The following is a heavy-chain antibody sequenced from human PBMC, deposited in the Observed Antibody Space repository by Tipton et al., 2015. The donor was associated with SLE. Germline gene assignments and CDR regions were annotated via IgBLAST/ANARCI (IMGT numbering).Heavy chain of an antibody. CDR2: INPNSGDT. CDR3: ARDGPYSTCGSAFDY. V-gene: IGHV1-2*02. CDR1: GHTFNDNY. Sequence: QLVQSGAEVKKPGASVKVSCKASGHTFNDNYIHWVRQAPGQGLEWMGWINPNSGDTKLAQKFQGVVTMTGDTSINTAYMDLISLTSGDTADYYCARDGPYSTCGSAFDYRRHGFLFTVSS. J-gene: IGHJ4*01. D-gene: IGHD2-8*02.